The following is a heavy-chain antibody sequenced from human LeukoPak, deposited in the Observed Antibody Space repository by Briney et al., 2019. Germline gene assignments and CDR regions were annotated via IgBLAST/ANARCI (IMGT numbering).Heavy chain of an antibody. CDR1: GDSISSSY. Sequence: SETLSLTCSVSGDSISSSYWNWIRQPPGKPLEWIGYTHYSGSTNYNPSLKSRVTTLVGTSKNQFSLKLSSVTAADTAVYYCARWEATLNAFDIWGQGTMVTVSS. V-gene: IGHV4-59*08. J-gene: IGHJ3*02. CDR2: THYSGST. CDR3: ARWEATLNAFDI. D-gene: IGHD1-26*01.